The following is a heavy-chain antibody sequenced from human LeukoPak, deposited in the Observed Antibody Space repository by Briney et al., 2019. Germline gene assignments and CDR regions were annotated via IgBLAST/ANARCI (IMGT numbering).Heavy chain of an antibody. CDR2: IYYSGRT. CDR1: GGSISSYY. J-gene: IGHJ4*02. D-gene: IGHD6-19*01. CDR3: RGLSSGWYVDY. V-gene: IGHV4-59*12. Sequence: SETLSLTCTVSGGSISSYYWSWIRQPPGKGLEWIGYIYYSGRTNYNPSFKSGGNISVDTSKNQFSLNLNTVSNEDAPAEYYRGLSSGWYVDYWGQGTLVTVSS.